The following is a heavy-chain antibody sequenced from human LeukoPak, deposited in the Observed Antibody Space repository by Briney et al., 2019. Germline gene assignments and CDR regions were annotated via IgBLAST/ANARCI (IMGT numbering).Heavy chain of an antibody. J-gene: IGHJ4*02. V-gene: IGHV4-59*08. CDR3: ARQLGNIDY. D-gene: IGHD3-9*01. Sequence: GSTTYNPSLKSRATIPVDTSKNQFSLRLTSVTAADTAVYYCARQLGNIDYWGQGTLVTVSS. CDR2: GST.